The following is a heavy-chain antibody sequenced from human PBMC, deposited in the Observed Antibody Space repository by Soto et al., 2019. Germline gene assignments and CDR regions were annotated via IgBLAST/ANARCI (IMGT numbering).Heavy chain of an antibody. CDR2: ISWNSGSI. CDR3: AKDMSILRFSYRFAP. CDR1: GFTFDDYA. D-gene: IGHD3-3*01. Sequence: GGSLRLSCAASGFTFDDYAMHWVRQAPGKGLEWVSGISWNSGSIGYADSVKGRFTISRDNAKNSLYLQMNSLRAEDTALYYCAKDMSILRFSYRFAPWGQGTLVTVSS. V-gene: IGHV3-9*01. J-gene: IGHJ5*02.